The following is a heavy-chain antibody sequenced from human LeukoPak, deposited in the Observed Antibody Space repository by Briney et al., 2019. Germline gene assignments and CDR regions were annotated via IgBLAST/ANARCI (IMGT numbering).Heavy chain of an antibody. V-gene: IGHV3-23*01. CDR3: AKESLVVIESYFDN. CDR2: ITGSGQTK. D-gene: IGHD3-22*01. CDR1: GLSFGDYA. Sequence: GGSLSLSCLAPGLSFGDYAMSWVGRAQGKGLGWVSAITGSGQTKYYTDSVKGRFTMSRDNSKNTLYLQMNSLRDEDTAEYFCAKESLVVIESYFDNWGQGTLVLVSS. J-gene: IGHJ4*02.